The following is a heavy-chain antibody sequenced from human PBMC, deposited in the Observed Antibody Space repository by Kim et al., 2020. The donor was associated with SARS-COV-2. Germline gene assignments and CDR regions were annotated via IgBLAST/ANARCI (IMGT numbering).Heavy chain of an antibody. CDR2: ISAYNGNT. V-gene: IGHV1-18*01. Sequence: ASVKVSCKASGYTFTSYGISWVRQAPGQGLEWMGWISAYNGNTNYAQKLQGRVTMTTDTSTSTAYMELRSLRSDDTAVYYCARVRGGYGSGSPIDYWGQGTLVTVSS. CDR3: ARVRGGYGSGSPIDY. CDR1: GYTFTSYG. D-gene: IGHD3-10*01. J-gene: IGHJ4*02.